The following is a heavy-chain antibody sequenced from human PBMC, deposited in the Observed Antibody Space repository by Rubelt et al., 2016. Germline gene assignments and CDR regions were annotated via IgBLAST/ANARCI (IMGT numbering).Heavy chain of an antibody. CDR2: FSAYNGNT. D-gene: IGHD6-19*01. CDR1: GLSFGDSS. Sequence: VQLLQSGAEVKKPGSSVKVSCKASGLSFGDSSVTWVRQAPGQGLEWLGWFSAYNGNTNYAQKLQGRVTRTTETSTSTAYMELSSLRSEDTAVYYCARDLRGGGEQWLAYYFDYWGQGTLVTVSS. J-gene: IGHJ4*02. CDR3: ARDLRGGGEQWLAYYFDY. V-gene: IGHV1-18*01.